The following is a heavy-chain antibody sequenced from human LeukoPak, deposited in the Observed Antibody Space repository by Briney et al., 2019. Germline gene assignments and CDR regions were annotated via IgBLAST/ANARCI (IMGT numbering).Heavy chain of an antibody. CDR3: ARGSGWYPH. V-gene: IGHV4-59*02. J-gene: IGHJ1*01. CDR1: GGSVGSNY. Sequence: PSETLSLTCSVSGGSVGSNYWSWVRQPPGKGLEWIGYISYSGDTKYNPSLKSRLSISVDTSKNQCSLMLTSVTAADTAVYYCARGSGWYPHWGQGTLVTVCS. CDR2: ISYSGDT. D-gene: IGHD6-19*01.